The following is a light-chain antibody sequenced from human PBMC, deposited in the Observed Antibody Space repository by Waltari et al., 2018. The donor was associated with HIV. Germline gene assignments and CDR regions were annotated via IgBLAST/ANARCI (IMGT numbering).Light chain of an antibody. CDR3: QSYDSSNHWV. V-gene: IGLV6-57*01. CDR2: EDN. CDR1: SGSIASNY. Sequence: NFMLTQPHSVSEPPGKTVTISCTRSSGSIASNYLQWHQQRPGSSPTTVIYEDNQRPSGVPDRFSGSIDSSSNSASLTISGLKTEDEADYYCQSYDSSNHWVFGGGTKLTVL. J-gene: IGLJ3*02.